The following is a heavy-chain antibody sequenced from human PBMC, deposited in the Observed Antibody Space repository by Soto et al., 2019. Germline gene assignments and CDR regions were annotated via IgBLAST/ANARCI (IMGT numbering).Heavy chain of an antibody. Sequence: LRLSCAASGFTFDDYAMHWVRQAPVKGLEWVSGISWNSGSIGYADSVKGRFTISRDNAKNSLYLQMNSLRAEDTALYYCAKDMGSYDFWSGYFDYWGQGTLVSVST. CDR2: ISWNSGSI. D-gene: IGHD3-3*01. J-gene: IGHJ4*02. CDR1: GFTFDDYA. CDR3: AKDMGSYDFWSGYFDY. V-gene: IGHV3-9*01.